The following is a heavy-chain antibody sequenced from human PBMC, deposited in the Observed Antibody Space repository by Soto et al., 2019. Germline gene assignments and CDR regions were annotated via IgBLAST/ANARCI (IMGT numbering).Heavy chain of an antibody. CDR1: AGTCSSYS. D-gene: IGHD4-4*01. CDR2: IIPFIGTA. Sequence: GSSLKLSCKHSAGTCSSYSISCVREAAGQGLEWMGRIIPFIGTANYAQKFQGRVTITADESTSTAYMELTSLRSEDTAVYYCARVVMTTVPASYYYGMDVWGQGTTVTVSS. J-gene: IGHJ6*02. CDR3: ARVVMTTVPASYYYGMDV. V-gene: IGHV1-69*11.